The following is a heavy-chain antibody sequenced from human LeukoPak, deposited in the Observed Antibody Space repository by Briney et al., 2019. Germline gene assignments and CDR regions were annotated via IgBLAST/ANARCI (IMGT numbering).Heavy chain of an antibody. CDR3: AREYSTNWFHGMDV. CDR2: INAGNGNT. CDR1: GYIFTSHI. J-gene: IGHJ6*02. V-gene: IGHV1-3*01. D-gene: IGHD2-2*01. Sequence: GASVKVSCKTSGYIFTSHIMHWVRQAPGQGPEWMGRINAGNGNTKYSQKFQGRVTITRDTSASTMYMDLSSLKSEDTAVYYCAREYSTNWFHGMDVWGQGTTVTVSS.